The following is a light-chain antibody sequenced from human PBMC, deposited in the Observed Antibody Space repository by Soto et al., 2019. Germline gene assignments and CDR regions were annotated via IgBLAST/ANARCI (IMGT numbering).Light chain of an antibody. CDR3: QQSYSNLWT. Sequence: DLQLTQSPSSLSASVGDRVTITCRASQSISDYLNWYQQKPGKAPKFLIYAASSLQSGVPSRFSGSGSGTDFTLTISSLQPEDFATYYCQQSYSNLWTFGQGTKVEIK. J-gene: IGKJ1*01. V-gene: IGKV1-39*01. CDR2: AAS. CDR1: QSISDY.